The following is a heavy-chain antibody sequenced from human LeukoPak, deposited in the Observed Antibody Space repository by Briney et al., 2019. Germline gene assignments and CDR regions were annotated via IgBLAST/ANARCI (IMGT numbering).Heavy chain of an antibody. CDR3: AKDRGIAVALYYFDY. D-gene: IGHD6-19*01. CDR2: ISWNSGSI. J-gene: IGHJ4*02. V-gene: IGHV3-9*01. Sequence: GGSLRLSCAASGFTFDDYAMHWVRQAPGKGLEWVSGISWNSGSIGYADSVKGRFTISRDNAKNSLYLQMNSLRAEDTALYYCAKDRGIAVALYYFDYWGQGTLVTVSS. CDR1: GFTFDDYA.